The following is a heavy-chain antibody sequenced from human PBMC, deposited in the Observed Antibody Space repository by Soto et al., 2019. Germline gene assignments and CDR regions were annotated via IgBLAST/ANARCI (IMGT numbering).Heavy chain of an antibody. CDR1: GFPFSSYS. V-gene: IGHV3-23*01. CDR2: ISGSGGTT. D-gene: IGHD3-22*01. CDR3: AKGGHYFDSSAYGLQH. J-gene: IGHJ1*01. Sequence: GGSLRLSCAASGFPFSSYSMNWVRQAPGKGLEWVSGISGSGGTTYYADSVKGRFTISRDNSKNTLYLQMNSLRAEDTAVYYCAKGGHYFDSSAYGLQHWGQGTLVTVSS.